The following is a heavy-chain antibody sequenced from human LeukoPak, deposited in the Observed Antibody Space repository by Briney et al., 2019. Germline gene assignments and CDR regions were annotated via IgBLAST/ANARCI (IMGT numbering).Heavy chain of an antibody. Sequence: SETLSLTCTVSGFSISSGDYYWSWLRQPPGKGLGWIGYIYYSGSTYYNPSLKSRVTISVDTSKNQFSLKLSSVTAADTAVYYCARAGENYYESSGYYYWGQGTLVTVSS. V-gene: IGHV4-30-4*01. CDR2: IYYSGST. CDR3: ARAGENYYESSGYYY. D-gene: IGHD3-22*01. J-gene: IGHJ4*02. CDR1: GFSISSGDYY.